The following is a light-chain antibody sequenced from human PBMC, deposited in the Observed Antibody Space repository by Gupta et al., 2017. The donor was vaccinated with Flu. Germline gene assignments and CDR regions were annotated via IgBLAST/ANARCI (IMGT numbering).Light chain of an antibody. CDR3: QSYETRLSGYVI. CDR1: SSNTGAGYD. CDR2: GDT. V-gene: IGLV1-40*01. J-gene: IGLJ2*01. Sequence: QSVLTQPPSVSGAPGQGITISCTGSSSNTGAGYDVNWYQHLQGNPPKLLIYGDTNRPSGVPARFSGSKSGTSASLAITGLQAEDEADYYCQSYETRLSGYVIFGGGTKLTVL.